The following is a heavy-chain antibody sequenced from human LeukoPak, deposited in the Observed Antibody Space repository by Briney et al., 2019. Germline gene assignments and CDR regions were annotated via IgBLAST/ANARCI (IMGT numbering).Heavy chain of an antibody. D-gene: IGHD1-26*01. Sequence: GGSLRLSCAASGFTFSSYAMSWVRQAPGKGLEWVSAISGSGGSTYYADSVKGRFTISRDNSKNTLYLQMNSLRAEDTAVYYCAKDRGQRWPQSTAFDIWGQGTMVTVSS. J-gene: IGHJ3*02. CDR3: AKDRGQRWPQSTAFDI. CDR2: ISGSGGST. CDR1: GFTFSSYA. V-gene: IGHV3-23*01.